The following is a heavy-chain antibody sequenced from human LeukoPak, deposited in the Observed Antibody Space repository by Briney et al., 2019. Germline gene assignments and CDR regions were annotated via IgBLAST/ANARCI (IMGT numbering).Heavy chain of an antibody. V-gene: IGHV1-69*01. CDR3: AGKGSGWFDAFDI. J-gene: IGHJ3*02. CDR1: GGTFSSYA. D-gene: IGHD6-19*01. Sequence: SVTVTCKACGGTFSSYAISGVRQAPGQGLEWMGGIIPIFGTANYAEKFQDRVTITADESTSTAYMELSSLRSEDTAVYYCAGKGSGWFDAFDIWGQGTMVTVSS. CDR2: IIPIFGTA.